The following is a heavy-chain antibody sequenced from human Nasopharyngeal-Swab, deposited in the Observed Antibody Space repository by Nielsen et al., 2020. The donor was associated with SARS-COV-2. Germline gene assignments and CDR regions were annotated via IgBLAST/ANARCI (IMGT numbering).Heavy chain of an antibody. D-gene: IGHD3-16*01. V-gene: IGHV3-30-3*01. CDR1: GFIFSNYA. CDR2: VASDESFQ. J-gene: IGHJ4*02. Sequence: GESLKISCAASGFIFSNYAMHWVRQAPGKGLEWVAVVASDESFQHYAASVQGLFTIARDQRKNTLSLQMNRLRLDDTAVYYCAKEAGGGRSSGLDYWGQGILVTVSP. CDR3: AKEAGGGRSSGLDY.